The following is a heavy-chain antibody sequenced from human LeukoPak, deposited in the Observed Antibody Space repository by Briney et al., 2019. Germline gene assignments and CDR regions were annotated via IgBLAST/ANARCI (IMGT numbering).Heavy chain of an antibody. Sequence: GGSLRLSCAASGFTFSNVWMSWVRQAPGKGLEWVGRIKSKTDGVTTDHAAPVKGRFTISRDDSKNTLYLQMNSLKIEDTAVYYCTYGWDRFDYWGQGTLVTVSS. CDR3: TYGWDRFDY. CDR1: GFTFSNVW. V-gene: IGHV3-15*01. D-gene: IGHD6-19*01. J-gene: IGHJ4*02. CDR2: IKSKTDGVTT.